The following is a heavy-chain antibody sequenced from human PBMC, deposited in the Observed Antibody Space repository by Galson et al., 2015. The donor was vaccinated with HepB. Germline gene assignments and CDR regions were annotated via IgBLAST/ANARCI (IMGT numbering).Heavy chain of an antibody. CDR3: ARDVLAGQLWLELFDY. D-gene: IGHD5-18*01. CDR2: INPNSGGT. CDR1: GYTFTGCY. Sequence: SVKVSCKASGYTFTGCYMHWVRQAPGQGLEWMGWINPNSGGTNYAQKFQGRVTMTRDTSISTAYMELSRLRSDDTAVYYCARDVLAGQLWLELFDYWGQGTLVTVSS. V-gene: IGHV1-2*02. J-gene: IGHJ4*02.